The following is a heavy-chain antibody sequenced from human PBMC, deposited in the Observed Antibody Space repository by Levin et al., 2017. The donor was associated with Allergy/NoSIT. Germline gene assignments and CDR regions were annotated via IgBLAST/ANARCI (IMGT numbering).Heavy chain of an antibody. J-gene: IGHJ4*02. CDR2: ISYDGSNK. D-gene: IGHD4-17*01. CDR1: GFTFSSYG. Sequence: GESLKISCAASGFTFSSYGMHWVRQAPGKGLEWVAVISYDGSNKYYADSVKGRFTISRDNSKNTLYLQMNSLRAEDTAVYYCAKGRTTVTIMRGLGCDYWGQGTLVTVSS. CDR3: AKGRTTVTIMRGLGCDY. V-gene: IGHV3-30*18.